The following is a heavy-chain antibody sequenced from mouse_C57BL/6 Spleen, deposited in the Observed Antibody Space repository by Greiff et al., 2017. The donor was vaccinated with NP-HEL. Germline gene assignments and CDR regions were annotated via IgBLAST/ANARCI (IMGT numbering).Heavy chain of an antibody. Sequence: EVQLVESEGGLVQPGSSMKLSCTASGFTFSDYYMAWVRQVPDKGLEWVANINYDGSSTYYLDSLKSRFIISRDNAKNILYLQMSSLKSEDTATYYCARGFMIRNWYFDVWGTGTTVTVSS. CDR2: INYDGSST. V-gene: IGHV5-16*01. CDR1: GFTFSDYY. D-gene: IGHD2-4*01. J-gene: IGHJ1*03. CDR3: ARGFMIRNWYFDV.